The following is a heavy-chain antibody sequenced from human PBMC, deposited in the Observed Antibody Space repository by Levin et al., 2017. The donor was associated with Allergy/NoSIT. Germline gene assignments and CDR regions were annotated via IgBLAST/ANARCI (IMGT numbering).Heavy chain of an antibody. J-gene: IGHJ6*02. CDR1: GFTFSSYG. CDR2: ISYDGSNK. Sequence: GWSLRLSCAASGFTFSSYGMHWVRQAPGKGLEWVAVISYDGSNKYYADSVKGRFTISRDNSKNTLYLQMNSLRAEDTAIYYCARDQHRGQQLSYYYGLDVWGQGTTVTISS. D-gene: IGHD6-13*01. CDR3: ARDQHRGQQLSYYYGLDV. V-gene: IGHV3-30*03.